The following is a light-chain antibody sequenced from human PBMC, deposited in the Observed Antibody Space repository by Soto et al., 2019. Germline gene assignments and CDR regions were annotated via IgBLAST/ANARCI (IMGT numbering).Light chain of an antibody. CDR3: QQYNSYRK. J-gene: IGKJ1*01. CDR2: EAY. Sequence: DIQMTQSPSTLSAFVGDRVTITCRASQSISGWLAWYQQKPGKAPKLLIYEAYSLQSGVPSRFSGSGSGTEFTLCISSLQTDDFATYYCQQYNSYRKFGKGTKVDIK. V-gene: IGKV1-5*03. CDR1: QSISGW.